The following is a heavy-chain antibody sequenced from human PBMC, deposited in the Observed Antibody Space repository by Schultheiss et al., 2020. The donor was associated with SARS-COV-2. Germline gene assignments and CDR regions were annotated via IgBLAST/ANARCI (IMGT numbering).Heavy chain of an antibody. CDR1: GFTFSSYA. V-gene: IGHV3-30*01. D-gene: IGHD6-13*01. CDR2: ISYDGSNK. J-gene: IGHJ4*02. CDR3: AKISSSWYSGEDY. Sequence: GGSLRLSCAASGFTFSSYAMHWVRQAPGKGLEWVAVISYDGSNKYYADSVKGRFTISRDNSKNTLYLQMNSLRAEDTAVYYCAKISSSWYSGEDYWGQGTLVTVSS.